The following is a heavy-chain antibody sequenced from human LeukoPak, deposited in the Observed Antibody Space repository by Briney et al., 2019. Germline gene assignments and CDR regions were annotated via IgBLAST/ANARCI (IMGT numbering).Heavy chain of an antibody. V-gene: IGHV4-59*01. Sequence: PSETLSLTCTVSPASLSTYFWSWIRQPPGKGLENIGYVYNGGSTNYNPSLKSRVTISVDTSKNQFSLKLNSVTAADTAVYFCARGGAISKWLDGWGQGILVTVSS. CDR3: ARGGAISKWLDG. J-gene: IGHJ5*02. D-gene: IGHD4/OR15-4a*01. CDR2: VYNGGST. CDR1: PASLSTYF.